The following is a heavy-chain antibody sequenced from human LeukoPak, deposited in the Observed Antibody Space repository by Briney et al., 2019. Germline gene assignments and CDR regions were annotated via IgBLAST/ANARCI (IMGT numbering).Heavy chain of an antibody. CDR1: GFTFSTYA. CDR2: ISYDGSNK. D-gene: IGHD3-10*01. Sequence: AGYLRRSCAASGFTFSTYAMHWVRHAPGQGLEWVAVISYDGSNKYYADSVKGRFTISRDNSKNTLYLQMNSLRAEDTAVYYCARRITMVRGVISPLDYWGQGTLVTVSS. CDR3: ARRITMVRGVISPLDY. J-gene: IGHJ4*02. V-gene: IGHV3-30-3*01.